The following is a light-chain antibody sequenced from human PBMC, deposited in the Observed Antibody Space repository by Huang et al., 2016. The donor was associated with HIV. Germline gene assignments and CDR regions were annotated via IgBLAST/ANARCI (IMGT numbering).Light chain of an antibody. CDR2: GAS. V-gene: IGKV3-20*01. CDR3: QQYGSSYT. CDR1: QSVSSSN. J-gene: IGKJ2*01. Sequence: EIVLTQSPGTLSLSPGERATLSCRASQSVSSSNLAWYQQKPGLAPRLLISGASSRATGVPDRFRGSGSGTDFTLTVSRLEPEDFEVYYCQQYGSSYTFGQGTKLEIK.